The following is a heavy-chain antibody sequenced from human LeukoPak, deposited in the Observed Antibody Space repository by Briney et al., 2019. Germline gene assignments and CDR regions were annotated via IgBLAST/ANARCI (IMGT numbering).Heavy chain of an antibody. Sequence: PSETLSLTCAVSGYSISSGYYWGWIRQPPGKGLEWIGSIYHSGSTYYNPSLKRRVTILVDTSKNQFSLKLSSVTAADTAVYYCARLESGYYGSGSPDYWGQGTLVTVSS. CDR1: GYSISSGYY. D-gene: IGHD3-10*01. CDR3: ARLESGYYGSGSPDY. V-gene: IGHV4-38-2*01. CDR2: IYHSGST. J-gene: IGHJ4*02.